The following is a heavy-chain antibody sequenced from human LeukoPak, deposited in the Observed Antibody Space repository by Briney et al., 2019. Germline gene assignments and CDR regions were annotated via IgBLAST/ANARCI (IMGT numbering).Heavy chain of an antibody. CDR3: ARDVTRGYSYGYQGPDY. CDR2: INPSGGST. V-gene: IGHV1-46*01. J-gene: IGHJ4*02. Sequence: ASVKVSCKASEYTFTSYYMHWVRQAPGQGLEWMGIINPSGGSTSYAQKFQGRVTMTRDTSTSTVYMELSSLRSEDTAVYYCARDVTRGYSYGYQGPDYWGQGTLVTVSS. D-gene: IGHD5-18*01. CDR1: EYTFTSYY.